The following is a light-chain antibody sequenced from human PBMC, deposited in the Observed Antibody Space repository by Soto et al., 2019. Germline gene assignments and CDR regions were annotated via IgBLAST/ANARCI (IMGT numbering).Light chain of an antibody. J-gene: IGKJ2*01. Sequence: EIVLTQSPGTLSLSPGERATLSCSAIESISSKSLAWYQQKPGQAPRLLIYGTFNRATGIPDRFSGCGSGTDFTLTISRLEPEDFAVYFCQQYGSSPYNFGQGTKLEI. CDR3: QQYGSSPYN. V-gene: IGKV3-20*01. CDR2: GTF. CDR1: ESISSKS.